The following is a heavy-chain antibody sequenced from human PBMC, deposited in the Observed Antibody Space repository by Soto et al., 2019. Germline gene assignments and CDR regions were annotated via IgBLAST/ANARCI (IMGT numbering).Heavy chain of an antibody. D-gene: IGHD1-26*01. CDR3: ARIVSGSYHPFDI. CDR1: GYSFTSYW. V-gene: IGHV5-51*01. Sequence: PGESLQISCKGSGYSFTSYWIGWVRQMPGKGLEWIGIIYPGDSDTRYSPSFQGQVTISADKSISTAYLQWSSLKASDTAMYYCARIVSGSYHPFDIWGQGTMVTVSS. J-gene: IGHJ3*02. CDR2: IYPGDSDT.